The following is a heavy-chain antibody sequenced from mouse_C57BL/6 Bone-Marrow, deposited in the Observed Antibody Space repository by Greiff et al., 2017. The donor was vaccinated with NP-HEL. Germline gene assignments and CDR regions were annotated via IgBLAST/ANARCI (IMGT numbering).Heavy chain of an antibody. J-gene: IGHJ2*01. V-gene: IGHV5-6*01. CDR3: ARHSNYDY. CDR1: GFTFSSYG. CDR2: ISSGGSYT. D-gene: IGHD2-5*01. Sequence: EVQGVESGGDLVKPGGSLKLSCAASGFTFSSYGMSWVRQTPDKRLEWVATISSGGSYTYYPDSVKGRFTIYRDNAKNTLYLQMSSLKSEDTAMYYCARHSNYDYWGQGTTRTVSS.